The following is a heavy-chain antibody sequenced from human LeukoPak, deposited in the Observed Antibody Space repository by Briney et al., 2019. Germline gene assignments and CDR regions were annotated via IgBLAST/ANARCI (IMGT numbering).Heavy chain of an antibody. Sequence: SETVSLTCTVSGGSISSYYWSWIRQPPGKGLEWIGYIYYSGSTNYNPSLKSRVTISVDTSKNQFSLKLSSVTAADTAVYYCARLGVGAGGLWRAFDIWGQGTMVTVSS. CDR2: IYYSGST. D-gene: IGHD1-26*01. CDR1: GGSISSYY. V-gene: IGHV4-59*08. J-gene: IGHJ3*02. CDR3: ARLGVGAGGLWRAFDI.